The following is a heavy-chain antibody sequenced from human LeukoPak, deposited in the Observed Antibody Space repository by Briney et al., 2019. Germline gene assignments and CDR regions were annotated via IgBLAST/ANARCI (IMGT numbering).Heavy chain of an antibody. CDR3: ARRDGGAAFDI. CDR2: IYYSGST. J-gene: IGHJ3*02. Sequence: PSETLSLTCTVSGGSISTYYWSWIRQPPGKGLEWIGYIYYSGSTNSNPSLKSRVTISVDTSKNQFSLKLTSVTAADTPVYYCARRDGGAAFDIWGQGTMVTVSS. D-gene: IGHD4-23*01. CDR1: GGSISTYY. V-gene: IGHV4-59*08.